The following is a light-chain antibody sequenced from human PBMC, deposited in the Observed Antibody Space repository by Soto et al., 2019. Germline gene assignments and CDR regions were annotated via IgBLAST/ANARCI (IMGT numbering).Light chain of an antibody. V-gene: IGLV2-14*03. Sequence: QSALTQPASVSGSPGQSITISCTGTSNDVGGYQYVSWYQQHSGKAPKLMIYHVSNRPSGVSSRFSGSKSGNTASLTISGLQAEDEAEYYCSSYTDYSTLEVVFGGGTKLTVL. CDR1: SNDVGGYQY. J-gene: IGLJ3*02. CDR2: HVS. CDR3: SSYTDYSTLEVV.